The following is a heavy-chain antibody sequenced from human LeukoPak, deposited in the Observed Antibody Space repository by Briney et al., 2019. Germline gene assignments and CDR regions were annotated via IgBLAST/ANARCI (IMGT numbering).Heavy chain of an antibody. J-gene: IGHJ4*02. V-gene: IGHV3-66*01. CDR1: GFSVSNNY. D-gene: IGHD6-13*01. Sequence: GGSLRLSCAASGFSVSNNYMSWVRQAPGKGLKWVSVIYSGGSTYYADSVKGRFTISRDNFKNTLYLQMNNLTAEDTAVYYCARADGSSWPLSFDSWGQGTLVTVSS. CDR3: ARADGSSWPLSFDS. CDR2: IYSGGST.